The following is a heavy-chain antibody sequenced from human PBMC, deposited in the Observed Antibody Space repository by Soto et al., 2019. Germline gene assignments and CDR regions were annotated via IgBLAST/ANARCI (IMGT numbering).Heavy chain of an antibody. CDR1: GGTFGNSA. V-gene: IGHV1-69*12. CDR3: ARDKDRQQLGGNYYYGIDV. J-gene: IGHJ6*02. D-gene: IGHD3-3*02. CDR2: IIPMFPTP. Sequence: QVQLVQSGAEVKKPGSSVTVSCKASGGTFGNSAISWVRQAPGQGLEWMGGIIPMFPTPDYAQKFQGRVRITADESTSTAYMELTSLRSEDTAVYYCARDKDRQQLGGNYYYGIDVWGQGTTVTVSS.